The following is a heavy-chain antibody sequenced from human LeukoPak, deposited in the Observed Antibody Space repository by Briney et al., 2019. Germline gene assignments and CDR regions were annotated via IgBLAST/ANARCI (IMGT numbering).Heavy chain of an antibody. D-gene: IGHD1-26*01. J-gene: IGHJ4*02. CDR3: ATSKWELPSPYDY. Sequence: TGGSLRLSCEVSGFSVSSYWMHWVRQAPGKGLVWVSRIKNDGSSPTYADSVRGRFTISRDNAKETLYLQMDSLRDEDTAVYYCATSKWELPSPYDYWGQGTLVTVSS. CDR2: IKNDGSSP. V-gene: IGHV3-74*01. CDR1: GFSVSSYW.